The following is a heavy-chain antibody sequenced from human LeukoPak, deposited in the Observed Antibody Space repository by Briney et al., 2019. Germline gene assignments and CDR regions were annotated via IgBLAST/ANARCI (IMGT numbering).Heavy chain of an antibody. J-gene: IGHJ3*02. V-gene: IGHV3-15*01. CDR1: GFTFSNAL. Sequence: TGGSLRLSCAVSGFTFSNALMSWVRQAPGKGLQWVGRIKSKTDGGTTEYAAPVKGRFTISRDDSKNTLYLQMNSLKTEDTAVYYWTTVYNAFDIWGQGTMVTVSS. CDR3: TTVYNAFDI. CDR2: IKSKTDGGTT.